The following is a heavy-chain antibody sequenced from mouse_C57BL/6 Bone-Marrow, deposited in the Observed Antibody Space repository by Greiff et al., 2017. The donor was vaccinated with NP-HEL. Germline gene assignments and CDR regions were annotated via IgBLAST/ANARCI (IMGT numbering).Heavy chain of an antibody. CDR2: INYDGSST. CDR3: ARECYDYDDWYFDV. V-gene: IGHV5-16*01. CDR1: GFTFSDYY. Sequence: EVQRVESEGGLVQPGSSMKLSCTASGFTFSDYYMAWVRQVPEKGLEWVANINYDGSSTYYLDSLKSRFIISRDNAKNILYLQMSSLKSEDTATDYCARECYDYDDWYFDVWGTGTTVTVSS. D-gene: IGHD2-4*01. J-gene: IGHJ1*03.